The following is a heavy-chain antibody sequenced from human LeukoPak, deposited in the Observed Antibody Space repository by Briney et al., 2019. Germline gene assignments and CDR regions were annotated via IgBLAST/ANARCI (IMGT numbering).Heavy chain of an antibody. CDR3: TTGSTVFAFDI. CDR2: IKSKTDGGTT. J-gene: IGHJ3*02. D-gene: IGHD4-17*01. Sequence: GGSLRLSCAASGFTFSDYYMSWVRQAPGKGLEWVGRIKSKTDGGTTDYAAPVKGRFTISRDDSKNTLYLQMNSLKTEDTAVYYRTTGSTVFAFDIWGQGTMVTVSS. V-gene: IGHV3-15*01. CDR1: GFTFSDYY.